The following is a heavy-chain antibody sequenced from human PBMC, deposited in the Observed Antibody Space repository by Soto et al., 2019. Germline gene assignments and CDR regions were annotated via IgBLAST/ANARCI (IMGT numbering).Heavy chain of an antibody. V-gene: IGHV4-31*03. Sequence: QVQLQESGPGLVKPSQTLSLTCTVSGGSITSSGYYWSWIRQHPGEGLEWIGFTSNSGSTSYNPSLKGRVTRSGDTSSNQFSLNLKSVTAADTAVYYCARGGGSTKVDYWGQGTLVTVSP. CDR2: TSNSGST. CDR1: GGSITSSGYY. CDR3: ARGGGSTKVDY. D-gene: IGHD2-2*01. J-gene: IGHJ4*02.